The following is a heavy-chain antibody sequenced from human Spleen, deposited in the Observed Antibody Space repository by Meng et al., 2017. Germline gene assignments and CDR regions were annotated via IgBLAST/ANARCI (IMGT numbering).Heavy chain of an antibody. CDR2: ISSSTSTM. CDR1: GFTFSDFE. D-gene: IGHD3-22*01. CDR3: ARSYFYDTSGYYYGHHDAFDI. J-gene: IGHJ3*02. Sequence: GESLKISCAASGFTFSDFEMNWVRQAPGKGLEWVSYISSSTSTMYYADSVKGRFTISRDNAKNSLYLQMNSLRVEDTAVYYCARSYFYDTSGYYYGHHDAFDIWGQGTMVTVSS. V-gene: IGHV3-48*03.